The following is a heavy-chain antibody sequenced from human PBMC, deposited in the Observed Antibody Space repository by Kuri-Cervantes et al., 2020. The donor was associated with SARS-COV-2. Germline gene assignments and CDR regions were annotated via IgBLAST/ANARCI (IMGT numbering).Heavy chain of an antibody. CDR2: ISGSSSFT. J-gene: IGHJ4*02. V-gene: IGHV3-11*06. CDR3: AREEGGELGEAFDY. Sequence: GESLKISCETSGFSFTDYYVSWIRQIPGGGLEWLSFISGSSSFTNSADSVKGRLAISRDNAKTSLYLQMNSLKPEDTAVYYCAREEGGELGEAFDYWGQGALVTVSS. CDR1: GFSFTDYY. D-gene: IGHD7-27*01.